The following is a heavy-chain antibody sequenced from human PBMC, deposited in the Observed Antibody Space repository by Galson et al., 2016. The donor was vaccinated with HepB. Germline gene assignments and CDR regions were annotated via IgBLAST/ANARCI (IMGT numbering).Heavy chain of an antibody. D-gene: IGHD2-8*01. V-gene: IGHV3-53*01. Sequence: SLRLSCAASGFAVSSHDMSWIRQAPGKGLEWVSLLEIGGSTYYADSVKGRFTVSRDNSKNTLYLQMNSLTAEDTAIYYCVSWMSLISYWGQRTLVTVSS. CDR3: VSWMSLISY. CDR2: LEIGGST. CDR1: GFAVSSHD. J-gene: IGHJ4*02.